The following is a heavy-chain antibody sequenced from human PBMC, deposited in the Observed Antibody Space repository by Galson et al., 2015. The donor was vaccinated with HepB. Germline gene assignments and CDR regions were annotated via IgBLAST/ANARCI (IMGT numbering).Heavy chain of an antibody. D-gene: IGHD1-1*01. Sequence: SVKVSCKASGYTFAGYYMHWVRQAPGQGLEWMGWINPNSGGTNYAQKFQGRVTMTRDTSISTAYMELSRLRSDDTAVYYCATLGLPLEPLGYWGQGTLVTVSS. J-gene: IGHJ4*02. CDR3: ATLGLPLEPLGY. CDR2: INPNSGGT. V-gene: IGHV1-2*02. CDR1: GYTFAGYY.